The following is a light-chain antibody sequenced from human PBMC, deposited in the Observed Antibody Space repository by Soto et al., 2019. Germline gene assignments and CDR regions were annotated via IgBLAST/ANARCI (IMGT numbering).Light chain of an antibody. CDR2: GVS. Sequence: EIVLMQSPGTLSLSPGERATLSCRASQTVTSTYLAWYQQKPGQAPRLLIYGVSSRATGIPARFSGSGSETAFTLTISRLEPEDSAVYFCQHYANFLWTFGQGTKVEIK. CDR3: QHYANFLWT. CDR1: QTVTSTY. J-gene: IGKJ1*01. V-gene: IGKV3-20*01.